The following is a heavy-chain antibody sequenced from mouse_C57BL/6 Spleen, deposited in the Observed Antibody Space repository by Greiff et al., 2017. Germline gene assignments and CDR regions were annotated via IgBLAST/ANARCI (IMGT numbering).Heavy chain of an antibody. D-gene: IGHD4-1*02. CDR3: ARWATGTDAMDY. CDR2: IYPGSGNT. Sequence: QVQLQQSGAELVRPGASVKLSCKASGYTFTDYYINWVKQRPGQGLEWIARIYPGSGNTYYNEKFKGKATLTAEKSSSTAYMQLSSLTSEDSAVYFCARWATGTDAMDYWGQGTSVTVSS. V-gene: IGHV1-76*01. J-gene: IGHJ4*01. CDR1: GYTFTDYY.